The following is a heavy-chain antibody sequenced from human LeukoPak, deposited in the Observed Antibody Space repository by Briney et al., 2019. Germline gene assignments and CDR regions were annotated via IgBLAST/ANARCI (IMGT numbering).Heavy chain of an antibody. D-gene: IGHD3-3*01. V-gene: IGHV3-23*01. J-gene: IGHJ6*02. CDR3: ARDQLGDFWSGYRDEYYYYYGMDV. CDR2: ISGSGGGT. Sequence: PGGSLRLSCAASGFTFNNYAMSWVRQAPGKGLEWLSSISGSGGGTHYADSVKGRFSISRDNAKNSLYLQMNSLRAEDTALYYCARDQLGDFWSGYRDEYYYYYGMDVWGQGTTVTVSS. CDR1: GFTFNNYA.